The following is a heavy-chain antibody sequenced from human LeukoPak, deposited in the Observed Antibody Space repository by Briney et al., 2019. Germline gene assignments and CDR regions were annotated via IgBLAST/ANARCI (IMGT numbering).Heavy chain of an antibody. CDR2: INPSGST. Sequence: SETLSLTCAVYGGSFSGYYWSWIRQPPGKGLEWIGEINPSGSTNYNPSLKSRVTISVDTSKNQLSLKLSSVTAADTAVYYCARARLRFLEWLSPFDYWGQGTLVTVSS. CDR3: ARARLRFLEWLSPFDY. V-gene: IGHV4-34*01. D-gene: IGHD3-3*01. CDR1: GGSFSGYY. J-gene: IGHJ4*02.